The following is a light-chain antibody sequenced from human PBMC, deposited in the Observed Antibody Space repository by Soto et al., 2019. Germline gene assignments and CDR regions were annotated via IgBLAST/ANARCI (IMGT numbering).Light chain of an antibody. Sequence: VVTQSPGTLSLSPRERATLSCRASQSVSSSYLAWYQQKPGQAPRLLIYGASSRATGIPDRFSGSGSGTDFTLTISRLEPEDFAVYYCQLYGSLSWEFGQGTKVDI. CDR3: QLYGSLSWE. CDR1: QSVSSSY. V-gene: IGKV3-20*01. CDR2: GAS. J-gene: IGKJ1*01.